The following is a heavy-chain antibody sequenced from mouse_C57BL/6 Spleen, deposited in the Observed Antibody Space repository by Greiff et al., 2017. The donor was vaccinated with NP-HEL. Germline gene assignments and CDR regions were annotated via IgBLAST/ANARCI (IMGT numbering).Heavy chain of an antibody. J-gene: IGHJ3*01. D-gene: IGHD1-1*01. CDR3: ARAHYGGSSYGFAY. Sequence: VQLQQSGPELVKPGASAKISCKASGYTFTDYYMNWVKQSHGKSLEWIGDINPNNGGTSYNQKFKGKATLTVDKSSSTAYMELRRLTSEEYAVYVCARAHYGGSSYGFAYWGQGTLVTVSA. CDR2: INPNNGGT. V-gene: IGHV1-26*01. CDR1: GYTFTDYY.